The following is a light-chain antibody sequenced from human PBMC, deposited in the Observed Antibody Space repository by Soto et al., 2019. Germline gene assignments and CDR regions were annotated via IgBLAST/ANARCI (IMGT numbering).Light chain of an antibody. J-gene: IGLJ3*02. CDR3: CSYAGSYTWV. V-gene: IGLV2-11*01. Sequence: QSALTQPRSVSGSPGQSVTISCTGTSSDVGGYNYVSWYQQHPGKAPKLMIYDVNKRPSGVPDRFSGSKSGNTASLTISGLQAEDEADCCSYAGSYTWVFGGGTKLTVL. CDR2: DVN. CDR1: SSDVGGYNY.